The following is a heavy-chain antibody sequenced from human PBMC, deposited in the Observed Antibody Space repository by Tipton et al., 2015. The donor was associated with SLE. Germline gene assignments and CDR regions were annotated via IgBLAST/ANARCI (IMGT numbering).Heavy chain of an antibody. Sequence: QSGAEVKKPGSSVKVSCKASGGTFSDYAISWVRQAPGQGLEWMGWINPNSGGTNYAQKFQGRVTMTRDTSINTAYMELSSLRSDDTAVYYCARNWGLRGYFDYWGQGTLVTVSS. D-gene: IGHD7-27*01. CDR3: ARNWGLRGYFDY. CDR2: INPNSGGT. CDR1: GGTFSDYA. V-gene: IGHV1-2*02. J-gene: IGHJ4*02.